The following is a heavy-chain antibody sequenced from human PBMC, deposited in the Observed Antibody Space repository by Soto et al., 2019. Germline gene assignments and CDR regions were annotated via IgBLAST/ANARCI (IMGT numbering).Heavy chain of an antibody. J-gene: IGHJ6*02. V-gene: IGHV1-69*13. D-gene: IGHD6-6*01. CDR3: ARKQLVRTLVYSAHYYYYYGMDV. CDR1: GGTFSSYA. Sequence: GASVKVSCKASGGTFSSYAISWVRQAPGQGLEWMGGIIPIFGTANYAQKFQGRVTITADESTSTAYMELSSLRSEDTAVYYCARKQLVRTLVYSAHYYYYYGMDVWGQGTTVTVSS. CDR2: IIPIFGTA.